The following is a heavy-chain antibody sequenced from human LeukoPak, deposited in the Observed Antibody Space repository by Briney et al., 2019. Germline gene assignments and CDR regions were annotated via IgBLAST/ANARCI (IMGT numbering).Heavy chain of an antibody. V-gene: IGHV4-59*01. CDR2: IYYSGST. CDR3: ARVSVVNWYFDL. Sequence: KASETLSLTCTVSGGSISSYYWSWIRQPPGKGLEWIGYIYYSGSTNYNPSLKSRVTISVDTSKNQFPLKLSSVTAADTAVYYCARVSVVNWYFDLWGRGTLVTVSS. J-gene: IGHJ2*01. CDR1: GGSISSYY. D-gene: IGHD3-22*01.